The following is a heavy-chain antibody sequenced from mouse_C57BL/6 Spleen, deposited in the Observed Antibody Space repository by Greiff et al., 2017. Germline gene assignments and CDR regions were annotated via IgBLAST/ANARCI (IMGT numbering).Heavy chain of an antibody. CDR3: ARAGRSRGYLDV. J-gene: IGHJ1*03. Sequence: QVQLQQPGAELVKPGASVKLSCKASGYTFTSYWMHWVKQRPGQGLEWIGMIHPNSGSTNYNEKFKSKATLTVDKSSSTAYMQLSSLTSEDSAVYYCARAGRSRGYLDVWGTGTTVTVSS. CDR1: GYTFTSYW. V-gene: IGHV1-64*01. D-gene: IGHD1-1*01. CDR2: IHPNSGST.